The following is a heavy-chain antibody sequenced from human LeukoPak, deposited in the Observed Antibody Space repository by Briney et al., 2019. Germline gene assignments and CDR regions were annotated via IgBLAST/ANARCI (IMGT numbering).Heavy chain of an antibody. CDR3: ARKPLQLEHLYYFDY. CDR2: ISTYNGNT. Sequence: GASVKVPCKASGYTFTNYGMSWVRQAPGQGLEWMGWISTYNGNTNYAEKVQGRVTMTTDTSTSTAYMELRSLRSDDTAVYYCARKPLQLEHLYYFDYWGQGTLVTVSS. CDR1: GYTFTNYG. D-gene: IGHD1-1*01. J-gene: IGHJ4*02. V-gene: IGHV1-18*01.